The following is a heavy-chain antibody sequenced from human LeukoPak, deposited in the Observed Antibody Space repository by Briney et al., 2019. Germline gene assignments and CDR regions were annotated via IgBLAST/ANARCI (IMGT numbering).Heavy chain of an antibody. D-gene: IGHD3-3*01. J-gene: IGHJ4*02. CDR3: ARGAFDYDFWSGYFDYFDY. Sequence: SDTLSLTCTVSGGSISSYYWSWIRQPPGKGLEWIGYIYSSGSTNYNPSLKSRVTISVDTSKNQFSVKLSSVTAADTAVYYCARGAFDYDFWSGYFDYFDYWGQGTLVTVSS. CDR2: IYSSGST. CDR1: GGSISSYY. V-gene: IGHV4-4*09.